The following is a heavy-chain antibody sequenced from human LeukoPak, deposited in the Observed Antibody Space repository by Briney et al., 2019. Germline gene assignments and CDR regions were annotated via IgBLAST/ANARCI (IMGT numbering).Heavy chain of an antibody. CDR1: GGSFSGYY. J-gene: IGHJ4*02. Sequence: SETLSLTCAVYGGSFSGYYWSWIRQPPGKGLEWIGEINHSGSTNYNPSLKSRVTISVDTSKNQFSLKLSSVTAADTAVYYCARARQHQKVSIWDTAMVTPPSRFFDYWGQGTLVTVSS. CDR2: INHSGST. D-gene: IGHD5-18*01. CDR3: ARARQHQKVSIWDTAMVTPPSRFFDY. V-gene: IGHV4-34*01.